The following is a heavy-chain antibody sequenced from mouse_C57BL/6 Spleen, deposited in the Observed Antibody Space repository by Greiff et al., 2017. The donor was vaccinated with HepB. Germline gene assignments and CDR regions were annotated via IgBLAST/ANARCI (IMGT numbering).Heavy chain of an antibody. CDR2: IDPENGDT. J-gene: IGHJ3*01. V-gene: IGHV14-4*01. CDR1: GFNIKDDY. D-gene: IGHD2-4*01. Sequence: VQLQQSGAELVRPGASVKLSCTASGFNIKDDYMHWVKQRPEQGLEWIGWIDPENGDTEYASKFQGKATITADTSSNTAYLQLSSLTSEDTAVYYCTVYDYGTYWGQGTLVTVSA. CDR3: TVYDYGTY.